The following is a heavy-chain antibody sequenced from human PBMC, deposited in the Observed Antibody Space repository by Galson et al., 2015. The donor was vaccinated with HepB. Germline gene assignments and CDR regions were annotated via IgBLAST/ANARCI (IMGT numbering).Heavy chain of an antibody. CDR3: ARPQNLGYCSSTSCAKTYWYFDL. V-gene: IGHV1-8*01. D-gene: IGHD2-2*01. Sequence: SVKVSCKASGYTFTSYDINWVRQATGQGLEWMGWMNPNSGNTGYAQKFQGRVTMTRNTSISTAYMELSSLRSEDTAVYYCARPQNLGYCSSTSCAKTYWYFDLWGRGTLVTVSS. CDR1: GYTFTSYD. CDR2: MNPNSGNT. J-gene: IGHJ2*01.